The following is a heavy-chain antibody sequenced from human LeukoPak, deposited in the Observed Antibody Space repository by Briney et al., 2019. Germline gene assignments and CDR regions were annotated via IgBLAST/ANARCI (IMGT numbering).Heavy chain of an antibody. CDR1: GFTLRSYW. D-gene: IGHD3-22*01. V-gene: IGHV3-74*01. CDR3: ARGDYYDTSGYRRRSAFDI. J-gene: IGHJ3*02. CDR2: ISSDGGTT. Sequence: GGSLRLSCAASGFTLRSYWMRWVRHAPGKGMVWVARISSDGGTTNYADSVKGRFTISRDNAKNTLSLQMSSLRADDTAIYYCARGDYYDTSGYRRRSAFDIWGQGTMVTVSS.